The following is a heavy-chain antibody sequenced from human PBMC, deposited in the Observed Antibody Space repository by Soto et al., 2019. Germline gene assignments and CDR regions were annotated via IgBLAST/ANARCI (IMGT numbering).Heavy chain of an antibody. CDR2: ISANSGDT. CDR1: GYSFTSYG. CDR3: ARAGASNWNYVSSSS. D-gene: IGHD1-7*01. V-gene: IGHV1-18*04. J-gene: IGHJ4*02. Sequence: ASVKVSCKASGYSFTSYGFNWVRQAPGQGLEWMGWISANSGDTNYAQNLQGRVTMTTDTSTSTVYMELRSLTSDDTAVYCCARAGASNWNYVSSSSWGQGTLVTVSS.